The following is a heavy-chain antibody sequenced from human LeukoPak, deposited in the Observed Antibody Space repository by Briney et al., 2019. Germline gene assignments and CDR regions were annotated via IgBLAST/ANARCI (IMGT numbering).Heavy chain of an antibody. Sequence: ASVKGSCKASGYTFSNYCMHWVRQAPGQGLEWLGIINPSLHIPIYAQTFQGRVTMTTDMSTSTFYMELSNLVSEDTAVYYCAKDPRDISTGNYDEFDIWGQGTMVTVSS. D-gene: IGHD3-9*01. V-gene: IGHV1-46*01. CDR3: AKDPRDISTGNYDEFDI. J-gene: IGHJ3*02. CDR2: INPSLHIP. CDR1: GYTFSNYC.